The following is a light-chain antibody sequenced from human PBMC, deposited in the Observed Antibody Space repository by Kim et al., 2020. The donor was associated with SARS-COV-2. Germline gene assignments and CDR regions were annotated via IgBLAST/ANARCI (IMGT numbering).Light chain of an antibody. CDR3: CSYTDRHTFV. V-gene: IGLV2-11*01. CDR2: DVS. CDR1: SSDVGSFKY. Sequence: QSALTQPRSVSGSPGQSVTISCTGTSSDVGSFKYVSWYQQHPGTVPKLMIYDVSKRPSGVPDRFSGSKSGNTASLTVSGLQAEDEADNYCCSYTDRHTFVFGTGTKVTVL. J-gene: IGLJ1*01.